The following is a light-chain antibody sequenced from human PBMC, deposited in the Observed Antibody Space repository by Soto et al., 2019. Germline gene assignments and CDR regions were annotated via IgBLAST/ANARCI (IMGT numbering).Light chain of an antibody. CDR1: QSISSW. J-gene: IGKJ2*01. CDR3: QQYNNYSYT. V-gene: IGKV1-5*03. Sequence: DIQMTQSPSTLSASVGDRVTITCRASQSISSWLAWYQQKPGKAPKLLIYKASSLESGVPSRFSGSGSGTEFTLTISSLQPDEFATYYCQQYNNYSYTVGQGTKLEI. CDR2: KAS.